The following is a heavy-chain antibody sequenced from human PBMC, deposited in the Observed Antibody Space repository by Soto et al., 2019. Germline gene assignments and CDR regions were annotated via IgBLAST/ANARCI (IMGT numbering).Heavy chain of an antibody. CDR2: IIGNGGET. J-gene: IGHJ4*02. V-gene: IGHV3-23*01. CDR3: ASENFDRRFAFDY. D-gene: IGHD3-22*01. CDR1: GFSFRAHA. Sequence: PGGSLRLSCAASGFSFRAHAISWFRQAPGKGLEWVSAIIGNGGETFYADSVKGRFTISRDNSKNTLFLQMSSLRADDTAVYYCASENFDRRFAFDYWGQGTLVTVSS.